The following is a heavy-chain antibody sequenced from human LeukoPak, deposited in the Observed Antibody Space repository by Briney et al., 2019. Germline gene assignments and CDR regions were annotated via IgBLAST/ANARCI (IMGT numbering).Heavy chain of an antibody. V-gene: IGHV3-23*01. CDR2: ISSTGGNT. J-gene: IGHJ5*02. CDR3: AKDFSLGSHNWFDP. D-gene: IGHD3-10*01. CDR1: GFTFSSYA. Sequence: GGSLRLSCAASGFTFSSYAMSWVRQAPGKGLEWVSAISSTGGNTYYADSVKGRFTISRDNSKNTLYLQMNSLRADDTAVYYCAKDFSLGSHNWFDPRGQGTLVTVSS.